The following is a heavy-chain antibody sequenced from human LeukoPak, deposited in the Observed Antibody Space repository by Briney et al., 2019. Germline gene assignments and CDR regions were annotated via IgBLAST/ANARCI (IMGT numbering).Heavy chain of an antibody. CDR3: ARGSYSGTSYYFDY. CDR2: IKGDGSEK. Sequence: GGCLRLSCAASRFTFSSYWMSWLRQAPGRGLEWVANIKGDGSEKYYVDSVKGRFTISRDNAKNSMYLQMNSLRAEDTAVYYCARGSYSGTSYYFDYWGQGALVTVSS. V-gene: IGHV3-7*01. D-gene: IGHD1-26*01. J-gene: IGHJ4*02. CDR1: RFTFSSYW.